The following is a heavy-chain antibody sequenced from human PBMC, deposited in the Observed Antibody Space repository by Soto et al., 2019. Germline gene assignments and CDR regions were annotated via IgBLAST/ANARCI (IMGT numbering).Heavy chain of an antibody. CDR1: GGSISSYY. CDR2: IYYSGST. V-gene: IGHV4-59*08. J-gene: IGHJ5*02. Sequence: SETLSLTCTVSGGSISSYYWSWVRQPPGKGLEWIGYIYYSGSTNYNPSLKSRVTISVDTSKNQFSLKLSSVTAADTAVYYCARGGYCSGGSCYEWGYKWFDPWGQGTLVTLSS. CDR3: ARGGYCSGGSCYEWGYKWFDP. D-gene: IGHD2-15*01.